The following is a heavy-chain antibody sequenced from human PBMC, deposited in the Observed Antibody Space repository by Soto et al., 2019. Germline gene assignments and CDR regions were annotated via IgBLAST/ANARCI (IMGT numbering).Heavy chain of an antibody. V-gene: IGHV3-11*01. CDR1: GFTFSDYY. CDR2: ISSSGSTI. Sequence: GGSLRLSCAASGFTFSDYYMSWIRQAPGKGLEWVSYISSSGSTIYYADSVKGRFTISRDNAKNSLYLQMNSLRAEDTAVYYCARDGVELVFTDYYYGMDVWGQGTTVTVSS. J-gene: IGHJ6*02. CDR3: ARDGVELVFTDYYYGMDV. D-gene: IGHD1-7*01.